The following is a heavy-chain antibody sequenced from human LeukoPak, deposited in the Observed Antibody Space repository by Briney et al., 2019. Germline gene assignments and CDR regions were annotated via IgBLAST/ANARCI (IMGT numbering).Heavy chain of an antibody. V-gene: IGHV3-21*01. J-gene: IGHJ1*01. CDR1: GFTFSSYS. Sequence: GGSLRLSCAASGFTFSSYSMNWVRQAPGKGLEWVSSISSSSSYIYYADSVKGRFTISRDNAKNSLYLQMNSLRAEDTAVYYCARDGHEYYETHPEYFQHWGRGTLVTVSS. CDR2: ISSSSSYI. D-gene: IGHD3-22*01. CDR3: ARDGHEYYETHPEYFQH.